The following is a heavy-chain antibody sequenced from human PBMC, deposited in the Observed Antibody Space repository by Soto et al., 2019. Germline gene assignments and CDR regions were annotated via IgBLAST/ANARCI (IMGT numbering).Heavy chain of an antibody. Sequence: RLSRTISRRIAGYRLTSFVSGWIIPIQWEGLEWMGIIYPGDSDTRYSPSFQGQVTISADKSIRTAYLQWSSLKASDTAMYYCARQYYYDSSGYFEAFEIWDKGTM. J-gene: IGHJ3*02. CDR2: IYPGDSDT. D-gene: IGHD3-22*01. V-gene: IGHV5-51*01. CDR3: ARQYYYDSSGYFEAFEI. CDR1: GYRLTSFV.